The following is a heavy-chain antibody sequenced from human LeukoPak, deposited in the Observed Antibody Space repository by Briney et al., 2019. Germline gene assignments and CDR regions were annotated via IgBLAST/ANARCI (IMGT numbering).Heavy chain of an antibody. J-gene: IGHJ4*02. CDR2: ISGSGTNT. CDR1: EFTFSSYA. V-gene: IGHV3-23*01. D-gene: IGHD3-10*01. Sequence: GGSLRLSCAASEFTFSSYAMNWVRQAPGKGLEWVSSISGSGTNTYYTDSVRGRFTISRDNSKHTLYLQMNSLRAEDTALYYCAKGRGDGSDSPLDFEYWGQGTLVAVSS. CDR3: AKGRGDGSDSPLDFEY.